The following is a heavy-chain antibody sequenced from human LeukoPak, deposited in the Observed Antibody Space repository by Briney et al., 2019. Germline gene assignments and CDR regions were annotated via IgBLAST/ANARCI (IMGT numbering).Heavy chain of an antibody. CDR1: GGSISSGDYY. D-gene: IGHD5-12*01. J-gene: IGHJ6*03. CDR3: ARISSGYDNGGNLSGYYYYMDV. CDR2: IDYSGST. V-gene: IGHV4-30-4*08. Sequence: PSQTLSLTCTVSGGSISSGDYYWSWIRQPPGKGLEWIGWVGYIDYSGSTYYNPSLKSRVAISVDTSKNQFSLKLSSVTAADTAVYYCARISSGYDNGGNLSGYYYYMDVWGKGTTVTVSS.